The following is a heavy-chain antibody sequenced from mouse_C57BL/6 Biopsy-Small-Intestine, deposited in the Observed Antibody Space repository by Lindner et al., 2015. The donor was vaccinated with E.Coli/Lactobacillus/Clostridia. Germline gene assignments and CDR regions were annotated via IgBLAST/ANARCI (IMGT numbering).Heavy chain of an antibody. J-gene: IGHJ3*01. V-gene: IGHV1-53*01. Sequence: SVKVSCKASGYTFATHYLHWVRQAPGQGLEWMGLLNPSGGTRFAQRFQGRVTMTKDMSTSTIYMELSSLTSEDTAVYYCARDGHFYAAGHFDAFDIWGQGTMVTVSS. CDR1: GYTFATHY. D-gene: IGHD1-1*02. CDR3: ARDGHFYAAGHFDAFDI. CDR2: LNPSGGT.